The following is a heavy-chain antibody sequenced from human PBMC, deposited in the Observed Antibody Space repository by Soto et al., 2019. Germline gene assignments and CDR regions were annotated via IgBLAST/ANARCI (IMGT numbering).Heavy chain of an antibody. CDR2: IKAANGNT. D-gene: IGHD3-10*01. J-gene: IGHJ5*02. CDR3: ARRFMSAGWLDP. V-gene: IGHV1-3*01. CDR1: GYTFTSYA. Sequence: QVQLVQSGAEVMRPGASVKVSCKASGYTFTSYAVHWVCQAPAQGLEWMGWIKAANGNTGYFERFRGRVTITRNISACTVHMGLTGLTSEDSAVYYCARRFMSAGWLDPWGQGTLVTVSS.